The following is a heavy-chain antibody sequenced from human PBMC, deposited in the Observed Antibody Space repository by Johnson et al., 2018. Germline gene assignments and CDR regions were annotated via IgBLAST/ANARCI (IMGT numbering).Heavy chain of an antibody. J-gene: IGHJ1*01. CDR2: VHYSGST. Sequence: QVQLQESGPGLLKPSETLSLTCTVSGGSINSYYWSWIRQSPGKGLEWIGYVHYSGSTNYNPSLKSRVTISVCTSKDQFSLKVNSGTAADTAGYCCARGGGYPSEYFQPWGQGTLVTVSS. CDR3: ARGGGYPSEYFQP. D-gene: IGHD3-16*02. CDR1: GGSINSYY. V-gene: IGHV4-59*01.